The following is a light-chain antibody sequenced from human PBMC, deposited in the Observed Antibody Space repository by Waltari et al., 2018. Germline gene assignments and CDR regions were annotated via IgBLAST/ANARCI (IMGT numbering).Light chain of an antibody. CDR2: KAF. CDR3: QQYNSYSLLT. Sequence: DIQMTQSPSTLSASVGDRIIITCRASQSISNWFAWYQQKPGKAPTLLIYKAFTLETGVPSRFSGSGSGTVFTLTISSLQPDDFATYYCQQYNSYSLLTFGGGTKVEIE. J-gene: IGKJ4*01. V-gene: IGKV1-5*03. CDR1: QSISNW.